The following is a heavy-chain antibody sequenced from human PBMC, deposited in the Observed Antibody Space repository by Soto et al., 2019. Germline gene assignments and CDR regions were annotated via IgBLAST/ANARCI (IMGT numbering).Heavy chain of an antibody. Sequence: SVKVSCKASGGTFSTYAISWVREAPGQGLEWVGGIIPIFGTANYAQKFQGRVTITADESTSTAYMELSSLRSEDTAVYYCARAAYSYGTAYLSYYYGMDVWGQGTTVTVSS. CDR1: GGTFSTYA. V-gene: IGHV1-69*13. CDR2: IIPIFGTA. CDR3: ARAAYSYGTAYLSYYYGMDV. J-gene: IGHJ6*02. D-gene: IGHD5-18*01.